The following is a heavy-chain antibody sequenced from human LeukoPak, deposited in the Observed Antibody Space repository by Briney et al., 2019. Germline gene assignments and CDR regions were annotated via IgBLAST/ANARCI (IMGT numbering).Heavy chain of an antibody. CDR2: ISGSGGST. Sequence: GGSLRLSCAASGFTFSSYATSWVRQAPGKGLEWVSAISGSGGSTYYADSLKGRFTISRDNSKNTLYLQMNSLRAEDTAVYYGARSPAAYFGYFQHWGQGTLVTVSS. D-gene: IGHD2-2*01. J-gene: IGHJ1*01. CDR1: GFTFSSYA. V-gene: IGHV3-23*01. CDR3: ARSPAAYFGYFQH.